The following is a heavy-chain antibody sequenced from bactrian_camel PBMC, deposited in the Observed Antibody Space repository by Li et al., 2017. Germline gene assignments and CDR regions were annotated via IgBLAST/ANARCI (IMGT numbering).Heavy chain of an antibody. CDR1: GYTYGRKF. D-gene: IGHD1*01. Sequence: QAGGSLRLACVFSGYTYGRKFMSWSRQTPGKEREGVASIEAGYTATTYYADSVKGRFTISRDNANNTAYLQMRSLKPEDTGTYYCATASRLWDCGGFDWTKYNFLGQGTQVTVS. CDR2: IEAGYTATT. CDR3: ATASRLWDCGGFDWTKYNF. V-gene: IGHV3S28*01. J-gene: IGHJ4*01.